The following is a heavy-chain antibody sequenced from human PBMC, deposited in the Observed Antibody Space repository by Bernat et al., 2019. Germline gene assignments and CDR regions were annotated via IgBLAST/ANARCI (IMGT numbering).Heavy chain of an antibody. D-gene: IGHD2-8*02. CDR2: IYTGGYG. CDR1: GASVTSASY. Sequence: QVQVQASGPGLVKPAQALYLTCTVSGASVTSASYWSWVRQPAGKGLEWIGRIYTGGYGDYNPSLKSRLTMSVDAAKNQLSLELRSVTAADTAVYYCGRDCTSVSCCSGVPWGQGTLVTVSS. V-gene: IGHV4-61*02. J-gene: IGHJ5*02. CDR3: GRDCTSVSCCSGVP.